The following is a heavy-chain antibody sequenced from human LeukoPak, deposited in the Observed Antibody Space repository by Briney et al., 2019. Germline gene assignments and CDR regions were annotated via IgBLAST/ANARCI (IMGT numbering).Heavy chain of an antibody. CDR3: ARGGRGCSSTSCYVSGDWFDP. J-gene: IGHJ5*02. V-gene: IGHV1-46*01. CDR2: INPSGGST. Sequence: ASVKVSCKASGYTFTSYYMHWVRQAPGQGLEWMGIINPSGGSTSYAQKFQGRVTMTRDMSTSTVYMELSSLRSEDTAVYYCARGGRGCSSTSCYVSGDWFDPWGQGTLVTVSS. CDR1: GYTFTSYY. D-gene: IGHD2-2*01.